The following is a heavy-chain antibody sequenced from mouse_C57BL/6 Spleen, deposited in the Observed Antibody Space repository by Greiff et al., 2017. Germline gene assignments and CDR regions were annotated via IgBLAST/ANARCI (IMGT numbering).Heavy chain of an antibody. CDR3: ARSNFYYGSSYEFAY. CDR1: GYTFTSYW. D-gene: IGHD1-1*01. CDR2: IYPGSGST. V-gene: IGHV1-55*01. Sequence: QVQLQQPGAELVKPGASVKMSCKASGYTFTSYWITWVKQRPGQGLEWIGDIYPGSGSTNYNEKFKSKATLTVDTSSSTAYMQLSSLTSEDSAVYYWARSNFYYGSSYEFAYWGQGTLVTVSA. J-gene: IGHJ3*01.